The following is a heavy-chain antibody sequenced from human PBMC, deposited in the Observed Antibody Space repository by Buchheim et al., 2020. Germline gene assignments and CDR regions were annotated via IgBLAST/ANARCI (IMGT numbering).Heavy chain of an antibody. CDR1: GFTFSSYS. D-gene: IGHD2-15*01. V-gene: IGHV3-48*01. J-gene: IGHJ4*02. Sequence: EVQVVESGGGLVQPGGSLRLSCVASGFTFSSYSMKWVRQAPGKGLEWVSYISSSSSTIYYADSVKGRFTISRDNAKTSLYLQMNSLRAEDTAVYYCARVGCSGGSCYVPDYWGQGTL. CDR2: ISSSSSTI. CDR3: ARVGCSGGSCYVPDY.